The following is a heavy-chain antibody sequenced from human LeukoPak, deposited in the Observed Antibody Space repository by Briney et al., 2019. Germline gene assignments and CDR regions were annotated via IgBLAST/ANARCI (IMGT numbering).Heavy chain of an antibody. V-gene: IGHV4-59*08. Sequence: SETLSLTCTVSGGSISSYYRSRIRQPPGKGLEWIGYLYNSGSTNYNPSLKSRVTISVDTSKNQFSLKLTSVTAADTAVYYCARHGGSYSFDYWGQGTLVTVSS. CDR2: LYNSGST. CDR3: ARHGGSYSFDY. J-gene: IGHJ4*02. CDR1: GGSISSYY. D-gene: IGHD1-26*01.